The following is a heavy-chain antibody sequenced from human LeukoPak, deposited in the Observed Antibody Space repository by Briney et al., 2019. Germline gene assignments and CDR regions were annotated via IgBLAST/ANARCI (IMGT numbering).Heavy chain of an antibody. CDR3: ARQWGYTSGYTYYFYYMDV. D-gene: IGHD5-18*01. CDR2: ICYSRTA. J-gene: IGHJ6*03. Sequence: SETLSLTCSLSGGSISSGSYCWGWIRQPPGKGLEWIGTICYSRTAYYTLSLKSRVTISVATSKNQFSLKLSSVTAADTAVYSCARQWGYTSGYTYYFYYMDVWGKGTTVTVSS. CDR1: GGSISSGSYC. V-gene: IGHV4-39*01.